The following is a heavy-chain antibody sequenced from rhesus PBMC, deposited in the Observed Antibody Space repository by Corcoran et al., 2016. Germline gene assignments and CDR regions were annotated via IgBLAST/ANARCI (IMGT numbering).Heavy chain of an antibody. CDR2: ISESGGTI. Sequence: DVQLVESGGGLVKPGGSLRLSCVASGFTFSSYVMHWVRQAPGKGLEWVSVISESGGTIYYADSVKGRFTISRYNAKNSLVMQMNSLRAEDTAVYYCTRGDSGYYTVEYFEFWGQGALVTVSS. D-gene: IGHD3-28*01. J-gene: IGHJ1*01. V-gene: IGHV3S26*01. CDR1: GFTFSSYV. CDR3: TRGDSGYYTVEYFEF.